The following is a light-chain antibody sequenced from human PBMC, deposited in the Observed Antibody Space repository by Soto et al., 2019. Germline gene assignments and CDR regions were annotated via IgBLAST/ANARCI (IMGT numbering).Light chain of an antibody. CDR3: QQYGISPFT. Sequence: EIMLTQSPGTLSLSPGERATLSCRASQSVSNNYLAWYQQKPGQAPRLLIYGASSRATGIPDRFSGGGSETDFTLTISRLESEDSAVYYCQQYGISPFTFGGGTKVDIK. J-gene: IGKJ4*01. CDR1: QSVSNNY. V-gene: IGKV3-20*01. CDR2: GAS.